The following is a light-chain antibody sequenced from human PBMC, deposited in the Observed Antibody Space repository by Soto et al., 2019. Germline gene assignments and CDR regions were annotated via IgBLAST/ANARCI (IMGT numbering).Light chain of an antibody. CDR2: DVS. V-gene: IGLV2-14*03. J-gene: IGLJ2*01. CDR1: SSDVGGYNF. CDR3: SAYTPTTTLVV. Sequence: QSALTQPASVSGYTGQSITIYCSGTSSDVGGYNFVSWYQVHPGKAPRLILYDVSSRPSGFSYRFSGSKSANTASLNISRLQSGDEADYDCSAYTPTTTLVVFGGGTKLTVL.